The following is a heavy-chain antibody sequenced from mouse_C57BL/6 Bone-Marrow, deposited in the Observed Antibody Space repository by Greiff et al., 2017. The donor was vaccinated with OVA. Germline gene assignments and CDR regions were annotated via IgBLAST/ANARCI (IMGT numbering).Heavy chain of an antibody. CDR1: GYTFTSYW. CDR3: ARGGTLYYYAMDY. D-gene: IGHD4-1*01. V-gene: IGHV1-64*01. Sequence: QVHVKQPGAELVKPGASVKLSCKASGYTFTSYWMHWVKQRPGQGLEWIGMIHPNSGSTNYNEKFKSKATLTVDTSSSTAYMQLSSLTSEDSAVYYCARGGTLYYYAMDYWGQGTSVTVSS. CDR2: IHPNSGST. J-gene: IGHJ4*01.